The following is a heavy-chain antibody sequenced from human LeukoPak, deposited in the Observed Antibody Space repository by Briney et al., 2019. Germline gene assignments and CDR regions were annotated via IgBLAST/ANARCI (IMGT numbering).Heavy chain of an antibody. D-gene: IGHD5-18*01. Sequence: GGSLRLSCAASGFTFSSYAMSWVRQAPGKGLEWVSAISGSGGSTYYADSVKGRFTISRDNSKNTLYLQMNSLRAEDTAVYYCAKRVIQLWSGHYFDYWGQGTLVTVSS. CDR1: GFTFSSYA. J-gene: IGHJ4*02. CDR2: ISGSGGST. V-gene: IGHV3-23*01. CDR3: AKRVIQLWSGHYFDY.